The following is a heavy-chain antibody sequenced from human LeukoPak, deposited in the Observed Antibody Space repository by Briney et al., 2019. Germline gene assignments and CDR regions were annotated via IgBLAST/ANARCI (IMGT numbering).Heavy chain of an antibody. CDR2: ISAYNGNT. CDR3: ARDHSGKTLWLFRSDWFDP. Sequence: GASVKVSCKASGYTFTSYGISWVRQAPGQGLEWMGWISAYNGNTNYAQKLQGRVTMTTDTSTSTAYMELRSLRSDDTAVYYCARDHSGKTLWLFRSDWFDPWGQGTLVTVSS. CDR1: GYTFTSYG. V-gene: IGHV1-18*01. J-gene: IGHJ5*02. D-gene: IGHD3-10*01.